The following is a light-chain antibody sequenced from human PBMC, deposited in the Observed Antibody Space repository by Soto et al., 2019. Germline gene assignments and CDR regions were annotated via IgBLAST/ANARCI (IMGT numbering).Light chain of an antibody. J-gene: IGKJ2*01. CDR1: QSLLQSNGYNY. CDR3: MQALQTPYT. V-gene: IGKV2-28*01. Sequence: DIVMTQSPLSLPVTPGEPASISCRSSQSLLQSNGYNYLDWYLQKPGQSPQLLIYLGSNRASGVPDRFSGSGSGTHFTLKISRVEAEDVGVYYCMQALQTPYTFGQGTKLEIK. CDR2: LGS.